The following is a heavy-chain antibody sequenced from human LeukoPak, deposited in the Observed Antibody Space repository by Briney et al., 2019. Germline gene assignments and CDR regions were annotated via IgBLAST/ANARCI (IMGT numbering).Heavy chain of an antibody. CDR1: GLTLSGYS. V-gene: IGHV3-21*01. Sequence: GGSLRLSCAASGLTLSGYSMNWVRQAPGRGLEWVSSISSSTSYFNYADSVKGRFTISRDNAKNSLYLQMNSLRAEDTADSFCARRDDRTVAHAFDIWGQGTLVTVSS. D-gene: IGHD4-23*01. CDR2: ISSSTSYF. CDR3: ARRDDRTVAHAFDI. J-gene: IGHJ3*02.